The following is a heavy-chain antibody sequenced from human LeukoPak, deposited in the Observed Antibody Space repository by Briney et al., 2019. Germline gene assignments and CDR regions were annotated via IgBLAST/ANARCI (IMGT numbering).Heavy chain of an antibody. CDR3: ARDQRFLEWFSDY. V-gene: IGHV3-7*01. J-gene: IGHJ4*02. Sequence: GGSLRLSCAGSGFTFTTYRITWVRQAPGKGLEWVASIKEDGSEKYYVDSVEGRFTISRDNAKNSLYLQMNSLRVDDTAVYYCARDQRFLEWFSDYWGQGTLVTVSS. CDR2: IKEDGSEK. CDR1: GFTFTTYR. D-gene: IGHD3-3*01.